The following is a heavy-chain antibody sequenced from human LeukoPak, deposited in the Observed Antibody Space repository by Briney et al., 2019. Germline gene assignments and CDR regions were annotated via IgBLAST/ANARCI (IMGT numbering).Heavy chain of an antibody. J-gene: IGHJ4*02. V-gene: IGHV4-59*08. D-gene: IGHD3-10*01. CDR3: ARHTRSGSYYRGLYFDY. CDR2: IYYSGST. CDR1: GGSISSYY. Sequence: SETLSLTCTVSGGSISSYYWSWIRQPPGKGLEWIGYIYYSGSTNYNPSLKSRVTISVDTSKNQFSLKLSSVTAADTAVYYCARHTRSGSYYRGLYFDYWGQGTLVTVSS.